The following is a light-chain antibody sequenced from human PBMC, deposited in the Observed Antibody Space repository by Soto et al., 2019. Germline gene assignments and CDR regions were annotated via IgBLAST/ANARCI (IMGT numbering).Light chain of an antibody. V-gene: IGKV1-5*01. CDR3: QQYSSFSRT. J-gene: IGKJ1*01. CDR1: QSISSW. CDR2: DAS. Sequence: DIQMTQSPSTLSASVGDRVSITCRAGQSISSWLAWYQQKPGKAPKLLIYDASSLQNGVPSRFRGAESGTEFTLTISSLQPDDFATFYCQQYSSFSRTFGQGTKVDIK.